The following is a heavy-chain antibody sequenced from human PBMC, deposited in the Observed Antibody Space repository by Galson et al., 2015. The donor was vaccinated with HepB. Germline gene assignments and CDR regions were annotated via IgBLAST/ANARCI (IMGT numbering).Heavy chain of an antibody. V-gene: IGHV3-21*01. J-gene: IGHJ3*02. Sequence: SLRLSCAASGFTFSSYSMNWVRQAPGKGLEWVSSISSSSSYIYYADSVKGRFTISRDNAKNSLYLQMNSLRAEDTAVYYCARVVYDFWSGPGPDAFDIWGQGTMVTVSS. CDR1: GFTFSSYS. CDR3: ARVVYDFWSGPGPDAFDI. CDR2: ISSSSSYI. D-gene: IGHD3-3*01.